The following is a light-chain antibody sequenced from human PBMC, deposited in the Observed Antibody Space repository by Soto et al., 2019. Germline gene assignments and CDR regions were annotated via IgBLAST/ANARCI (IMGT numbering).Light chain of an antibody. V-gene: IGKV3-15*01. CDR1: QSVSSS. J-gene: IGKJ4*01. CDR2: GAS. Sequence: EIVLTPSPGPLYLSPGERATLYWIASQSVSSSLAWYQQKPGQAPRLLIYGASTRATGIPARFSGSGSGTEFTLTISSLQSEDFAVYYCQKYNNWPLTFGGGNTVAIK. CDR3: QKYNNWPLT.